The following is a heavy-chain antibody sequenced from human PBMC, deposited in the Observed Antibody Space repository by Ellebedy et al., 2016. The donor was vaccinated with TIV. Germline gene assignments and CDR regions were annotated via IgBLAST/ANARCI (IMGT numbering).Heavy chain of an antibody. J-gene: IGHJ4*02. CDR2: IYHSGST. Sequence: SETLSLTXTVSGYSISSGYYWGWIRQPPGKGLEWIGSIYHSGSTYYNPSLKSRVTISVDTSKNQFSLKLSSVTAADTAVYYCASLLSVGAISYWGQGTLVTVSS. D-gene: IGHD1-26*01. CDR1: GYSISSGYY. CDR3: ASLLSVGAISY. V-gene: IGHV4-38-2*02.